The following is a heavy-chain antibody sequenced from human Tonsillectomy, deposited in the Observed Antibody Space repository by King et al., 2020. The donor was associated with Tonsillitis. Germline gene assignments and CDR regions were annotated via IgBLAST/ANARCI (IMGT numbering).Heavy chain of an antibody. CDR3: ASSGRITMIVVVTRGAFDI. CDR2: IYYSGST. D-gene: IGHD3-22*01. V-gene: IGHV4-39*01. Sequence: QLQESGPGLVKPSETLSLTCTVSGGSISSSSYYWGWIRQPPGKGLEWIGSIYYSGSTYYNPSLKSRVTISVDTSKNQFSLKLSSVTAADTAVYYCASSGRITMIVVVTRGAFDIWGQGTMVTVSS. J-gene: IGHJ3*02. CDR1: GGSISSSSYY.